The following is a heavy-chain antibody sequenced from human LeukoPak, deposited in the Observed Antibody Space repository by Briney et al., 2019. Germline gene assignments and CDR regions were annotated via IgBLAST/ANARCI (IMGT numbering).Heavy chain of an antibody. CDR2: INPSGGST. CDR1: GYTFTSYD. J-gene: IGHJ4*02. Sequence: ASVKVSCKASGYTFTSYDINWVRQAPGQGLEWMGIINPSGGSTSYAQKFQGRVTMTRDMSTSTVYMELSSLRSEDTAVYYCARGTGIQLWLYGYWGQGTLVTVSS. V-gene: IGHV1-46*01. CDR3: ARGTGIQLWLYGY. D-gene: IGHD5-18*01.